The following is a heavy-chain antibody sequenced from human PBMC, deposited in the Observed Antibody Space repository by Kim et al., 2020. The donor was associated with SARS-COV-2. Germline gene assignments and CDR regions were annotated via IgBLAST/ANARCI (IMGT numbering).Heavy chain of an antibody. J-gene: IGHJ6*02. D-gene: IGHD3-9*01. Sequence: GGSLRLSCAASGFTFSSYAMHWVRQAPGKGLEWVAVISYDGSNKYYADSVKGRFTISRDNSKNTLYLQMNSLRAEDTAVYYCARGALDYDILTGYYTGGNYYYYYGKDVWGQGTTVTVSS. CDR3: ARGALDYDILTGYYTGGNYYYYYGKDV. CDR2: ISYDGSNK. CDR1: GFTFSSYA. V-gene: IGHV3-30-3*01.